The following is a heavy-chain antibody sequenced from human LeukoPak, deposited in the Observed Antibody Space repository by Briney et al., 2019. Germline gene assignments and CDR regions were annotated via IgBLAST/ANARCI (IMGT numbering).Heavy chain of an antibody. D-gene: IGHD3-9*01. V-gene: IGHV1-2*02. CDR3: ARSPHILTGENFDY. J-gene: IGHJ4*02. Sequence: ASMKVSCKASGYTFTGYYMHWVRQAPGQGLQWMGWINPNSGGTNYAQKLQDRVSMTRDTSISTAYMQLSRLRSGDTAVYFCARSPHILTGENFDYWGQGTLLTVSS. CDR2: INPNSGGT. CDR1: GYTFTGYY.